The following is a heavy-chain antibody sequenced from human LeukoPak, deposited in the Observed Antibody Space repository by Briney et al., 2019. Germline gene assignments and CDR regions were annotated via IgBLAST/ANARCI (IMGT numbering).Heavy chain of an antibody. J-gene: IGHJ4*02. CDR3: ARRKYCTNGVCYAGFDY. CDR1: GYTFTSYA. CDR2: INAGNGNT. D-gene: IGHD2-8*01. Sequence: ASVKVSCKASGYTFTSYAMHWVRQAPGQRLEWMGWINAGNGNTKYSQKFQGRVTITRDTSADTAYMELSSLRSEDTAVYYCARRKYCTNGVCYAGFDYWGQGTLVTVSS. V-gene: IGHV1-3*01.